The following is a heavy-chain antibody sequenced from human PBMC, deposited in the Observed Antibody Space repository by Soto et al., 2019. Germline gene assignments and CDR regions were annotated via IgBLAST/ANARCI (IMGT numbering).Heavy chain of an antibody. Sequence: QVQLVESGGGVVQPGRSLRLSCAASGFTFSSYGMHWVRQAPGKGLEWVAVISYDGSNKYYADSVKGRFTISRDNSKNTLYLQMNSLRAEDTAVYYCAKDLMDSCGYYDWFDPWGQGTLVTVSS. D-gene: IGHD3-22*01. CDR1: GFTFSSYG. V-gene: IGHV3-30*18. CDR3: AKDLMDSCGYYDWFDP. CDR2: ISYDGSNK. J-gene: IGHJ5*02.